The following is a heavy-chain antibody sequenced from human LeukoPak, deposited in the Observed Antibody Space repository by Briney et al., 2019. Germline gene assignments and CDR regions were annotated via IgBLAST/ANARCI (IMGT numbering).Heavy chain of an antibody. D-gene: IGHD3-9*01. CDR2: ISSSSSTI. J-gene: IGHJ3*02. CDR3: ARVGRVYDILTGYYAQLDAFDI. Sequence: GGSLRLSCAASGFTFSSYSMNWVRQAPGKGLEWVSYISSSSSTIYYADSVRGRFTISRDNAKNSLYLQMNSLRAEDTAVYYCARVGRVYDILTGYYAQLDAFDIWGQGTMVTVSS. CDR1: GFTFSSYS. V-gene: IGHV3-48*01.